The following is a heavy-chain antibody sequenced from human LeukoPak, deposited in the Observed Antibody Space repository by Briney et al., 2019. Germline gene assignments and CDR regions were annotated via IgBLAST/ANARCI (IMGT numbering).Heavy chain of an antibody. D-gene: IGHD3-22*01. CDR1: GGSFSGYY. Sequence: SETLSLTCAVYGGSFSGYYWSWIRQPPGKGLEWIGEINHSGSTNYNPSLKSRVTISVDTSKNQFSLKLSSVTAADTAVYYCARQGSSGYIFDYWGQGTLVTVSS. CDR3: ARQGSSGYIFDY. V-gene: IGHV4-34*01. J-gene: IGHJ4*02. CDR2: INHSGST.